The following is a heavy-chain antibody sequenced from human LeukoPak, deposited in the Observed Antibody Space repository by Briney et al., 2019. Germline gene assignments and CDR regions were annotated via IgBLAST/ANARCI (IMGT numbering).Heavy chain of an antibody. D-gene: IGHD5-24*01. CDR1: GFTFSSYG. V-gene: IGHV3-7*03. Sequence: PGGSLRLSCAASGFTFSSYGMHWVRQAPGKGLEWVANIKEDGSENHYVDSVKGRFTISRDNVRNSLYLQMDSLRAEDTAVYYCARLRAFDVWGQGTSVTVSS. CDR3: ARLRAFDV. CDR2: IKEDGSEN. J-gene: IGHJ3*01.